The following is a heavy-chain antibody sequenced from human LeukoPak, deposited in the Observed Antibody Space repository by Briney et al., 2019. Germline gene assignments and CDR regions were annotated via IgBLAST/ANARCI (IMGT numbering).Heavy chain of an antibody. V-gene: IGHV6-1*01. D-gene: IGHD3-10*01. CDR3: ARDQNYYGSGSYYGSYFDY. CDR1: GDSVSSNSAA. Sequence: SQTLSLTCAISGDSVSSNSAAWNWIRQSPSRGLEWLGRTYYRSKWYNDYAVSVKSRITINPDTSKNQFSLQLNSVTPEDTAVYYCARDQNYYGSGSYYGSYFDYWGRGTLVTVSS. J-gene: IGHJ4*02. CDR2: TYYRSKWYN.